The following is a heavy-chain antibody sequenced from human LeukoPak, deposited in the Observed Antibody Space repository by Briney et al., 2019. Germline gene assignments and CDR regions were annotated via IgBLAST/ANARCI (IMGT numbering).Heavy chain of an antibody. J-gene: IGHJ4*02. Sequence: SETLSLTCAVSGGSFSGCYWSWIRQPPGKGLEWIGEINHSGSTNYNPSFKNRVTISGDTSKNQFSLKLTSVTAADTAVYYCARRRYFDWLSPFDYWGQGTLVTVSS. CDR1: GGSFSGCY. CDR3: ARRRYFDWLSPFDY. D-gene: IGHD3-9*01. V-gene: IGHV4-34*01. CDR2: INHSGST.